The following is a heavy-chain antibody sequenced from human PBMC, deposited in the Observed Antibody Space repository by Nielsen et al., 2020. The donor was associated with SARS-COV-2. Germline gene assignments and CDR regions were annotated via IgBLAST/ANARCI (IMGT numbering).Heavy chain of an antibody. Sequence: SVKVSCKASGSTFTYRYLHWVRQAPRQALEWMGWITPFNGNTNYAQRFQDRVTITRDRSMSTAYMELSSLRSEDTAMYYCARRNDDGAFDIWGQGTMVTVSS. CDR2: ITPFNGNT. CDR3: ARRNDDGAFDI. CDR1: GSTFTYRY. D-gene: IGHD1-1*01. J-gene: IGHJ3*02. V-gene: IGHV1-45*03.